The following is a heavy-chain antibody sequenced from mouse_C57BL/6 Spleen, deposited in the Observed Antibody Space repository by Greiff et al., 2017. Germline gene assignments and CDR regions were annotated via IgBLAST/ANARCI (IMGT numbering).Heavy chain of an antibody. CDR1: GYTFTSYW. CDR2: IHPNSGST. Sequence: QVQLQQSGAELVKPGASVKLSCKASGYTFTSYWMHWVKQRPGQGLEWIGMIHPNSGSTNYNEKFKSKATLTVDKSSSTAYMQLSSLTSEDSAVYYCARSDYDYDEAYWGQGTLVTVSA. J-gene: IGHJ3*01. D-gene: IGHD2-4*01. CDR3: ARSDYDYDEAY. V-gene: IGHV1-64*01.